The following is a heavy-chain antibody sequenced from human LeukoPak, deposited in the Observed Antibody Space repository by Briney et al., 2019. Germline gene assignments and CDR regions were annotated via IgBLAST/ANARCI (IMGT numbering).Heavy chain of an antibody. CDR3: ARGTAATAGIDY. Sequence: GGSLRLSCAVSGFNFSTYWIHWVRQAPGKGPVWVSLINTDGSATNYGDSAKGRFTVSRDNDKNSLFLEMNRLRVEDTAVYYCARGTAATAGIDYWGQGTLVTVSS. J-gene: IGHJ4*02. V-gene: IGHV3-74*01. D-gene: IGHD6-13*01. CDR1: GFNFSTYW. CDR2: INTDGSAT.